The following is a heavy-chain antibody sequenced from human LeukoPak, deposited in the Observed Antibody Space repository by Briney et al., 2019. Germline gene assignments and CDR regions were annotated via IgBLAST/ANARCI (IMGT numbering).Heavy chain of an antibody. Sequence: SETLSLTCTVSGGSISSYYWSWIRQPPGKGLEWIGNIHYSGSANYNPSLRSRVTISVDTSKTQFSLRLTSVTAADTAVYYCAREDPLVAARGLDYWGQGTLVTVSS. CDR2: IHYSGSA. J-gene: IGHJ4*02. CDR3: AREDPLVAARGLDY. D-gene: IGHD2-15*01. V-gene: IGHV4-59*01. CDR1: GGSISSYY.